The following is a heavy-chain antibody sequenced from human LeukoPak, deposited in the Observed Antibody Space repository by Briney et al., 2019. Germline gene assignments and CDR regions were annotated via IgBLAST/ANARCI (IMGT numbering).Heavy chain of an antibody. CDR2: ISGGGSSI. J-gene: IGHJ6*02. Sequence: GGSLRLSCAASGFTFSDYYMSWIRQAPGKGLEWVSYISGGGSSIYYADSVRGRFTISRDNAKKLLYLQMNSLRAEDTAVYYCARRGYSYGKDYYYHYGVDVWGQGTTVTVSS. CDR3: ARRGYSYGKDYYYHYGVDV. D-gene: IGHD5-18*01. V-gene: IGHV3-11*01. CDR1: GFTFSDYY.